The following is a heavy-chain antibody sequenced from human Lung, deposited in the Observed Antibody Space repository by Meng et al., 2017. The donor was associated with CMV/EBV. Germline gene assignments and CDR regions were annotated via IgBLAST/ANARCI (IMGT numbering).Heavy chain of an antibody. CDR2: IYTSGTT. J-gene: IGHJ4*02. CDR1: GGSISSYY. Sequence: QVRLEEAGPGLVQPSETLSLQCTGSGGSISSYYWSWIRQSAGKGLEWIGRIYTSGTTIYNPSLKSRLTLSLDTSKNQFSLKLNSVTAADTAVYYCARAEADTGNFDYWGQGTLVTVSS. CDR3: ARAEADTGNFDY. D-gene: IGHD6-19*01. V-gene: IGHV4-4*07.